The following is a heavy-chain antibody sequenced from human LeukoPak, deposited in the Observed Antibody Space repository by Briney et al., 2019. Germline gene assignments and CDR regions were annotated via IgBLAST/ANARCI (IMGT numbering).Heavy chain of an antibody. J-gene: IGHJ4*02. D-gene: IGHD6-13*01. CDR1: GFTFSSYA. CDR3: ARPPNIAAAGQD. V-gene: IGHV3-30*02. Sequence: GGSLRLSCAASGFTFSSYAMHWVRQAPGTGLEWVSFIRYDGDNQYYADSVKGRFTISRDNSKNTLYLQMNSLRAEDTAVYYCARPPNIAAAGQDWGQGTLVTVSS. CDR2: IRYDGDNQ.